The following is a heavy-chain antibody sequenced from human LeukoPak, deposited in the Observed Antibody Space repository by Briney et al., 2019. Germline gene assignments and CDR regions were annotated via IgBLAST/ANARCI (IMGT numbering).Heavy chain of an antibody. Sequence: ASVKVSCRASAYTFSTVSINWVRQAPGQGLEWMGWINGYNGNTNYARNIKDRVIMTADSSTNTAYMELRNLRSDDTALYYCARDRIPAAYPDSFDIWGQGTMVTVSS. D-gene: IGHD2-2*01. CDR1: AYTFSTVS. V-gene: IGHV1-18*01. CDR2: INGYNGNT. J-gene: IGHJ3*02. CDR3: ARDRIPAAYPDSFDI.